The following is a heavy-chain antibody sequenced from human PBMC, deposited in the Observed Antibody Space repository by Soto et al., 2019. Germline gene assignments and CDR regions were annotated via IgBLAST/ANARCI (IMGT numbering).Heavy chain of an antibody. J-gene: IGHJ3*02. CDR3: ARDRGTDGYSSSWDAFDI. CDR2: INPNSGGT. CDR1: GYTFTGDY. Sequence: GASLNRSWKTSGYTFTGDYMHWGRQAPGQGLEWMGWINPNSGGTNYAQKFQGWVTMTRDTSISTAYMELSRLRSDDTAVYYCARDRGTDGYSSSWDAFDIWGQGTMVTVSS. V-gene: IGHV1-2*04. D-gene: IGHD6-13*01.